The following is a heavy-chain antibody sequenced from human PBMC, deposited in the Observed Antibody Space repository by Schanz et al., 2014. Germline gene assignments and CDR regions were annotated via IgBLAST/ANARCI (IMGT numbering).Heavy chain of an antibody. CDR2: ISYDGSSK. J-gene: IGHJ3*02. Sequence: QVQLVESGGGVVQPGRSLRLSCAASGFTFRSYGMHWVRQAPGKGLELVALISYDGSSKNHADSVQGRFTISRDNSKNALYLQMDSLRAEDTAVYYCARGIISMVRGGDVGAFDIWGQGTTXTVSS. CDR1: GFTFRSYG. D-gene: IGHD3-10*01. CDR3: ARGIISMVRGGDVGAFDI. V-gene: IGHV3-33*01.